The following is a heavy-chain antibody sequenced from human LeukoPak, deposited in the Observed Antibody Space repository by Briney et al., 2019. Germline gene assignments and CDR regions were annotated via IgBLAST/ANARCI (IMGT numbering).Heavy chain of an antibody. J-gene: IGHJ4*02. CDR3: ASAPDYYASSGRPYFDY. D-gene: IGHD3-22*01. V-gene: IGHV3-48*02. CDR1: GFTFSIYT. Sequence: GGSLRLSCGASGFTFSIYTMNWVRQAPGKGLEWVSSISSTSSTIYYADSVKGRFTISRDNAKNSLYLQMNSLRDEDTAVYYCASAPDYYASSGRPYFDYWGQGTLVTVSS. CDR2: ISSTSSTI.